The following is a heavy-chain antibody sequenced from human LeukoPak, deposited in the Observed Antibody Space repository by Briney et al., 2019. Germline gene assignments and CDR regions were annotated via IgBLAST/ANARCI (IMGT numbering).Heavy chain of an antibody. CDR1: GGTFSSYA. V-gene: IGHV1-24*01. CDR3: ASPTSGLSFDH. CDR2: FDPEDGDT. Sequence: GSSVKVSCKASGGTFSSYAISWVRQAPGQGLEWMGGFDPEDGDTLYAQKFQGRVTMTEDTSTDTAYMELTSLTSDDTAVYYCASPTSGLSFDHWGQGTLVTVSS. D-gene: IGHD3-16*01. J-gene: IGHJ4*02.